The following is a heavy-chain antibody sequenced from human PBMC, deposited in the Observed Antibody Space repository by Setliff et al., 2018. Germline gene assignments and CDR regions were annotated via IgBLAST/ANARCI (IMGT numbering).Heavy chain of an antibody. J-gene: IGHJ3*02. CDR1: GASINSGHY. CDR2: IYHRGRK. V-gene: IGHV4-38-2*01. CDR3: ATPGRDDLDSPFEPFDI. D-gene: IGHD3-3*01. Sequence: PSETLSLTCAVSGASINSGHYWGWIRQPPGKGLEWIATIYHRGRKYYNPSLQSRVSVSSDTSKNHFSLRLTSMTAADTAVYYCATPGRDDLDSPFEPFDIWGQGTMVTVSS.